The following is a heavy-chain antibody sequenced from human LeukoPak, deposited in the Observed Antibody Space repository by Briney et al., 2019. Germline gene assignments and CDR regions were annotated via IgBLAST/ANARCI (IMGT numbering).Heavy chain of an antibody. D-gene: IGHD3-16*01. V-gene: IGHV3-48*02. Sequence: GGSLRLPCAASGFTFSSYSMNWVRQAPGKGLEWVSYISSSSSTIYYADSVKGRFTISRDNAKNSLYLQMNSLRDEDTAVYYCARDGPLVRMITFGNDAFDIWGQGTMVTVSS. CDR1: GFTFSSYS. CDR2: ISSSSSTI. J-gene: IGHJ3*02. CDR3: ARDGPLVRMITFGNDAFDI.